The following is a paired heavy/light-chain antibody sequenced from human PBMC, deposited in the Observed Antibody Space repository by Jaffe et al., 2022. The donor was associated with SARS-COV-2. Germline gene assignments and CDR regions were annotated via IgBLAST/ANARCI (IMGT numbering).Light chain of an antibody. CDR2: EDT. CDR1: SSDVGSYNL. Sequence: QSALAQPASVSGSPGQSITISCTGTSSDVGSYNLISWYQQHPGKAPKLIIYEDTKRPSGVSNRLSGSKSGNTASLTISGLQAEDEADYHCCSYAGSSTYVVFGGGTKLTVL. CDR3: CSYAGSSTYVV. J-gene: IGLJ2*01. V-gene: IGLV2-23*01.
Heavy chain of an antibody. CDR2: IFYSGTT. J-gene: IGHJ5*02. D-gene: IGHD3-3*01. CDR1: GGPIGSGGYY. CDR3: SRVNYDFPRWFDP. V-gene: IGHV4-31*03. Sequence: VQLQESGPGLVKPSQTLSLTCTVSGGPIGSGGYYWNWIRQHSGKGLEWIGYIFYSGTTHYNPSLKSRATISIDTSKNQFSLTLNSVTAADTAVYYCSRVNYDFPRWFDPWGQGTLVTVSS.